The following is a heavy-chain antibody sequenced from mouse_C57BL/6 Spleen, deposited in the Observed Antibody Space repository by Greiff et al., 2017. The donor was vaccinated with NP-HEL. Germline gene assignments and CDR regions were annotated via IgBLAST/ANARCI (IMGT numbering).Heavy chain of an antibody. CDR2: IDPSDSET. V-gene: IGHV1-52*01. Sequence: VQLQQPGAELVRPGSSVKLSCKASGYTFTSYWMHWVKQRPIQGLEWIGNIDPSDSETHYIQKFKDKATLTVDKSSSTAYMQLSSLTSEDSAVYYCASGITTVVADAMDYWGQGTSVTVSS. CDR1: GYTFTSYW. J-gene: IGHJ4*01. CDR3: ASGITTVVADAMDY. D-gene: IGHD1-1*01.